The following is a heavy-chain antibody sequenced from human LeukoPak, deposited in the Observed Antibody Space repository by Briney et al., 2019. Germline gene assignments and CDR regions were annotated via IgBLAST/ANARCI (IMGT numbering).Heavy chain of an antibody. CDR3: ARGPRYYYGRPFQH. V-gene: IGHV4-34*01. D-gene: IGHD3-10*01. J-gene: IGHJ1*01. Sequence: SETLSLTCAVYGGSFSGYYWSWIRQPPGKGLEWIGEINHSGSTNYNPSLKSRVTISVDTSKNQFSLKLSSVTAADTAVYYCARGPRYYYGRPFQHWGQGTLVTVSS. CDR2: INHSGST. CDR1: GGSFSGYY.